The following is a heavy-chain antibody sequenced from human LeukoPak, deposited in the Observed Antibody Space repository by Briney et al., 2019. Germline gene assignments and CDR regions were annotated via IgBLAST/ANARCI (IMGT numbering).Heavy chain of an antibody. V-gene: IGHV3-74*01. Sequence: GGSLRLSCAVSGFTFSSYWMHWVRQAPGKGLVWVSRINSDGSSTSYADSVKGRFTISRDNAKNTLYLQMNSLRAEDTAVYYCARVNRVGANSDYWGQGTLVTVSS. J-gene: IGHJ4*02. D-gene: IGHD1-26*01. CDR2: INSDGSST. CDR3: ARVNRVGANSDY. CDR1: GFTFSSYW.